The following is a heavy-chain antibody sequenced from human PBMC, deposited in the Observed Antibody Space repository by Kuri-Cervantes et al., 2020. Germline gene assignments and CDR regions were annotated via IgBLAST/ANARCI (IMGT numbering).Heavy chain of an antibody. CDR3: AKDGRSYTPGY. J-gene: IGHJ4*02. CDR1: GFTFSNAW. V-gene: IGHV3-15*01. D-gene: IGHD2-2*02. CDR2: IKSKTDGGTT. Sequence: GESLKISCAASGFTFSNAWMSWVRQAPGKGLEWVGRIKSKTDGGTTDYAAPVKGRFTISRDNAKDTLYLQMNSLRAEDTAVYYCAKDGRSYTPGYWGQGTLVTVSS.